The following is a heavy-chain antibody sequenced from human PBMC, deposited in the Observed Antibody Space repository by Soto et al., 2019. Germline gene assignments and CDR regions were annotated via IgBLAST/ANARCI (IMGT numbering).Heavy chain of an antibody. CDR3: ARSSGWNRFDY. V-gene: IGHV3-66*01. Sequence: EVQLVESGGGLVQPGGSLSLSCAVSGFSFGPHYMNWVRQAPGKGLEWVSVIYSGASTYYGDSVKGRFTISRDNSKNTLYLQMDSLRAEDTAVYYCARSSGWNRFDYWGQGTLVTVSS. CDR2: IYSGAST. J-gene: IGHJ4*02. CDR1: GFSFGPHY. D-gene: IGHD6-19*01.